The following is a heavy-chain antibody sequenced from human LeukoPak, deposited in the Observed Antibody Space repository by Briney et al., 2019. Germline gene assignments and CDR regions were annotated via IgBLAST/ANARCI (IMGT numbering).Heavy chain of an antibody. Sequence: PGRSLRLSCAASGFTFSSYAMHWVRQAPGKGLEWVAVISYDGSNKYYADSVKGRFTISRDNSKNTLYLQMNSLRAEDTAVYYCARGQGGNWFDPWGQGTLVTVSP. CDR3: ARGQGGNWFDP. V-gene: IGHV3-30-3*01. CDR2: ISYDGSNK. J-gene: IGHJ5*02. CDR1: GFTFSSYA. D-gene: IGHD3-16*01.